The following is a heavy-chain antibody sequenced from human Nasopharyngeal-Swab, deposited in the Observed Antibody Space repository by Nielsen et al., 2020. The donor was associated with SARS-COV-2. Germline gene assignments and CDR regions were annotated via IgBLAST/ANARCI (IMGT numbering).Heavy chain of an antibody. V-gene: IGHV3-13*01. J-gene: IGHJ4*02. Sequence: GESLKISYAASGFTFSSYDMHWVRQATGKGLEWVSAIGTAGDTYYPGSVKGRFTISRENAKNSLYLQMNSLRAGDTAVYYCVLAVAGTRSFDYWGQGTLVTVSS. CDR3: VLAVAGTRSFDY. D-gene: IGHD6-19*01. CDR1: GFTFSSYD. CDR2: IGTAGDT.